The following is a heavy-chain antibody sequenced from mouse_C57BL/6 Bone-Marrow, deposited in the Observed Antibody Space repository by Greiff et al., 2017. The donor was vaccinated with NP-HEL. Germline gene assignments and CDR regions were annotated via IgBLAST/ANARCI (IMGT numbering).Heavy chain of an antibody. V-gene: IGHV1-62-2*01. CDR3: ARHEEGSGYVYYYAMDY. CDR2: FYPGSGSI. D-gene: IGHD3-2*02. J-gene: IGHJ4*01. Sequence: QVQLQQSGAELVKPGASVKLSCKASGYTFTEYTIHWVKQRSGQGLEWIGWFYPGSGSIKYNEKFKDKATLTADKSSSTVYMELSRLTSEDSAVYFCARHEEGSGYVYYYAMDYWGQGTSVTVSS. CDR1: GYTFTEYT.